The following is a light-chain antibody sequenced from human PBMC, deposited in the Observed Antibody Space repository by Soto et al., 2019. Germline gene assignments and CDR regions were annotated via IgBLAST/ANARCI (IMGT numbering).Light chain of an antibody. CDR3: CSYGGSRAV. Sequence: QSALTQPASVSGSPGQSITISCTGTSSDVGSHNLVSGYQQHPGQAPKLMIYEVSKRPLGVSTRFSASKSGNTASLTISGLQAEDEADYCCCSYGGSRAVFGGGTQLTVL. CDR1: SSDVGSHNL. CDR2: EVS. V-gene: IGLV2-23*02. J-gene: IGLJ7*01.